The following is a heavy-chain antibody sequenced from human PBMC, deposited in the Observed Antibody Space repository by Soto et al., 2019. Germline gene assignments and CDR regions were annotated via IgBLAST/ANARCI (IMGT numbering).Heavy chain of an antibody. CDR2: IGSGGDT. CDR3: TRKTPPTGMEV. CDR1: GFTLSSYD. V-gene: IGHV3-13*01. Sequence: EVQLVESGGGLVQPGGSLRLSCAASGFTLSSYDIEWVRQATGEGLAWVSGIGSGGDTHYADSVKGRFLISREDGKNSLYLQMHNLRVGDTAVYYCTRKTPPTGMEVWGQGATVTVSS. D-gene: IGHD3-9*01. J-gene: IGHJ6*02.